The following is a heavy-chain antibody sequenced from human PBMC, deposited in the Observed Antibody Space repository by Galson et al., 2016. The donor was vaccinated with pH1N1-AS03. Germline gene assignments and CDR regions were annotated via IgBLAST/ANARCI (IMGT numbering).Heavy chain of an antibody. D-gene: IGHD4-17*01. J-gene: IGHJ5*02. V-gene: IGHV3-21*01. CDR3: VRDLGTVTVNWFDP. CDR1: GFTFTSYS. CDR2: ISSSSDYT. Sequence: SLRLSCAASGFTFTSYSMNWVRQAPGVGLEWVSSISSSSDYTHYADSVKGRFTISRDNAKNSLDLQMNSLRAEDTAVCYCVRDLGTVTVNWFDPWGQGTLVTVSS.